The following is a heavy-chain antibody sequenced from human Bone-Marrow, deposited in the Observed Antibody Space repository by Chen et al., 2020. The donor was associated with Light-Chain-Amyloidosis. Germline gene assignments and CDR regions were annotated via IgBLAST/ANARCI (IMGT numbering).Heavy chain of an antibody. CDR3: AKRARQGTEPSECMDV. D-gene: IGHD1-1*01. V-gene: IGHV3-23*04. J-gene: IGHJ6*02. Sequence: EVQLVASGGGLVQTGGSLRLSCEASESTLTRHAMNWVRQAPGKGLEWVSIISGSGDSTYYADSVKGRFTISRDTSKNTLYLQMNSRRAEDTAVYYCAKRARQGTEPSECMDVWGQGTTVVVSS. CDR1: ESTLTRHA. CDR2: ISGSGDST.